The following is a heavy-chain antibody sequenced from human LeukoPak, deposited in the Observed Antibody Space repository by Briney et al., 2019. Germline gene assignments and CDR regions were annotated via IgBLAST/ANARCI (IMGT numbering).Heavy chain of an antibody. Sequence: SQTLSLTCAISGDSFSSNSAAWHWLRQSPSRGLEWLGRTYYRSKLYNDYAVSVKSRITINPDTSKNEFSLQLNSVTPEDTAVYYCAREAGIVATINYYYYYYMDVWGKGTTVTVSS. V-gene: IGHV6-1*01. CDR3: AREAGIVATINYYYYYYMDV. J-gene: IGHJ6*03. CDR1: GDSFSSNSAA. D-gene: IGHD5-12*01. CDR2: TYYRSKLYN.